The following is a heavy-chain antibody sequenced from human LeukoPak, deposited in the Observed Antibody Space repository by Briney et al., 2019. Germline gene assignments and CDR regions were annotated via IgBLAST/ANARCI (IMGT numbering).Heavy chain of an antibody. V-gene: IGHV3-73*01. J-gene: IGHJ4*02. CDR1: GFTFSGSA. D-gene: IGHD3-10*01. CDR3: ANVGSGSYYNG. Sequence: GGSLRLSCAASGFTFSGSAMHWVRQASGKGLEWVGRIRSKANSYATAYAASVKGRFTISRDDSKNTAYLQMNSLRAEDTAVYYCANVGSGSYYNGWGQGTLVTVSS. CDR2: IRSKANSYAT.